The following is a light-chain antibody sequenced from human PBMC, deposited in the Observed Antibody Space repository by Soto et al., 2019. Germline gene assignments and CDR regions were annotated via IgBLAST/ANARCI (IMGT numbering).Light chain of an antibody. CDR2: WGS. CDR3: MQALQTPYT. V-gene: IGKV2-28*01. J-gene: IGKJ2*01. Sequence: DIVMTQSPLFLPVTPGEPASISCRSSQSLLHSNGHTFFDWYLQKRGQSPQLLIYWGSNRASGVPDRFSGSESGTDFTLKISRVEAEDVGVYYCMQALQTPYTVGQGTKVDIK. CDR1: QSLLHSNGHTF.